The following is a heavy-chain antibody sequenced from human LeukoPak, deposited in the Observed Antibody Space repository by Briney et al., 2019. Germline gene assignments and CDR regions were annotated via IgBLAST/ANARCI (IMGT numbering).Heavy chain of an antibody. CDR3: AGDALGSIDY. CDR1: GFTFSTYA. V-gene: IGHV3-30*01. Sequence: GGSLRLSCAASGFTFSTYAMHWVRQVPGGGLECIALISYDGRTIDYADSVKGRFTISRDNSKNTLYLQMNSLRRDDTAVYYCAGDALGSIDYWGQGTLVTVSS. J-gene: IGHJ4*02. CDR2: ISYDGRTI. D-gene: IGHD1-26*01.